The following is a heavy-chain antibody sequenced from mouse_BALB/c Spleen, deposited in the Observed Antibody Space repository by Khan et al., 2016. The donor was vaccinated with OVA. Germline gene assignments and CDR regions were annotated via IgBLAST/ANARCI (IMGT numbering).Heavy chain of an antibody. Sequence: VQLKESGPGLVKPSQSLSLTCTVTGYSITSDYAWNWIRQFPGNTLEWVGYISSTGSTSSNPSLKSRISITRDTSKNQFFLQLRSVTSEDTVTYYCARSLYYRYGYALDYWGRGTSVTVSS. CDR1: GYSITSDYA. CDR3: ARSLYYRYGYALDY. D-gene: IGHD2-14*01. V-gene: IGHV3-2*02. J-gene: IGHJ4*01. CDR2: ISSTGST.